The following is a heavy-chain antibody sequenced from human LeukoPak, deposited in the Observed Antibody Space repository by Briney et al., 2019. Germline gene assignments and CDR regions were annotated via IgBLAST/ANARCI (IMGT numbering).Heavy chain of an antibody. V-gene: IGHV4-61*05. CDR2: IYYSGSA. D-gene: IGHD5-24*01. J-gene: IGHJ6*02. Sequence: SETLSLTCTVFGGSISSSSYYWGWIRQPPGKGLEWIGYIYYSGSAKYNPFLKSRVAMSVDMSKKQYSLKLSSVTAADTAVYYCACRDGFKPYYYGMDVWGQGTTVTVSS. CDR3: ACRDGFKPYYYGMDV. CDR1: GGSISSSSYY.